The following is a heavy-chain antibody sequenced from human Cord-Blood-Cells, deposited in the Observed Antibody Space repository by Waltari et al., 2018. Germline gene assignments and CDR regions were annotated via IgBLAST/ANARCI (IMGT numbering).Heavy chain of an antibody. CDR2: ISSSSSYI. Sequence: GGSLRLSCAASGFTFSSYSMNWVRQAPGKGLEWVSSISSSSSYIYYADSVKGRFTISRDNAKNSLYLQMNSLRAEDTAVYYCARDANRYYYGSSSYYYYDYWGQGTLVTVSS. D-gene: IGHD3-22*01. J-gene: IGHJ4*02. CDR1: GFTFSSYS. V-gene: IGHV3-21*01. CDR3: ARDANRYYYGSSSYYYYDY.